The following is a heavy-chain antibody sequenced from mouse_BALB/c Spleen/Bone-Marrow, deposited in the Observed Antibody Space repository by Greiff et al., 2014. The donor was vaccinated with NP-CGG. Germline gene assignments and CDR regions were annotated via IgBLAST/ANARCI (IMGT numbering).Heavy chain of an antibody. CDR1: GYAFTNYN. Sequence: EVQLQQSGPGLVKPGASVKVSCKASGYAFTNYNMNWVRQSHGKSLEWIGYIDPYSGGTNYNQKFRGKATLTVDKSSSTAYMHLSSLTSEDSAVYYCTRGVLAYFDYWGQGTTLTVSS. J-gene: IGHJ2*01. V-gene: IGHV1S135*01. CDR3: TRGVLAYFDY. CDR2: IDPYSGGT. D-gene: IGHD2-14*01.